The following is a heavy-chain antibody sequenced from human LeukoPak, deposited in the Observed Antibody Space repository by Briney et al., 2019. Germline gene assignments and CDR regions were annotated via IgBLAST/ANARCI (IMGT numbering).Heavy chain of an antibody. Sequence: GGSLRLSCAASGFTFSDYHMSWIRQASGKGLEWVSYISSSGGTISYADSVKGRFTISRDNAKNSLDLQMNSLRAEDTAVYYCARDQRITMTQSPYYFDYWGQGTPVTVSS. CDR2: ISSSGGTI. V-gene: IGHV3-11*04. J-gene: IGHJ4*02. D-gene: IGHD3-22*01. CDR1: GFTFSDYH. CDR3: ARDQRITMTQSPYYFDY.